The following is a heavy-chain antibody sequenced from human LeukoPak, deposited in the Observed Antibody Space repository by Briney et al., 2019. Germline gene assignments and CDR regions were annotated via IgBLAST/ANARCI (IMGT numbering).Heavy chain of an antibody. J-gene: IGHJ4*02. V-gene: IGHV3-23*01. CDR3: ANAKCGGDCWSPFGGY. CDR1: GFTFSSYG. Sequence: PGGSLRLSCAASGFTFSSYGMSWVRQAPGKVLEWVSAISNSGDRTGYADSVKGRFIISRDNSKNTLYLQMNSLRAEDTAVYYCANAKCGGDCWSPFGGYWGQGTLVTVSS. D-gene: IGHD2-21*02. CDR2: ISNSGDRT.